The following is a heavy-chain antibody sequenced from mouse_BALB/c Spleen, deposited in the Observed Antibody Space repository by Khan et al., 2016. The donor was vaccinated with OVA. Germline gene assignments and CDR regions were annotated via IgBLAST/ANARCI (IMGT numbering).Heavy chain of an antibody. V-gene: IGHV2-2*02. CDR1: GFSLDNYS. J-gene: IGHJ3*01. CDR2: IWSAGST. CDR3: ARRGYDYGRGALFAY. D-gene: IGHD2-4*01. Sequence: QVQLKQSGPGLVQPSQSLSITCTVSGFSLDNYSVHWVRQSPGKGLEWLGVIWSAGSTDYNAAFISRLTISKDNSRSQVFFKVNSLQPNDTAIYDCARRGYDYGRGALFAYWGQGTLVTVSA.